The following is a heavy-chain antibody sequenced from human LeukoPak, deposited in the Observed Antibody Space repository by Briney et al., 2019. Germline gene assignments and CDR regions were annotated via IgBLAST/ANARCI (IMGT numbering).Heavy chain of an antibody. CDR3: ARSIAAAFDY. D-gene: IGHD6-13*01. Sequence: PSETLSLTCTVSGGSISSSSYYWGWIRQPPGKGLEWIGSIYYSGSTSYNPSLKSRVTISVDTSKNQFSLKLSSVTAADTAVYYCARSIAAAFDYWGQGTLVTVSS. CDR2: IYYSGST. J-gene: IGHJ4*02. CDR1: GGSISSSSYY. V-gene: IGHV4-39*01.